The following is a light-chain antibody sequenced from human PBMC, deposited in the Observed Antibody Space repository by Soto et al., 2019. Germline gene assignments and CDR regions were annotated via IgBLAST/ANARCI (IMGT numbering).Light chain of an antibody. Sequence: SALTQPASVSGSPGQSITISCTGTSSDVGSYKLVSWYQQHPGKAPKLMIYAGSKRPSGVSNRFSGSKSGNTASLTISGLQAEDEADYYCCSYAGSSTLVFGGGTKVTVL. CDR3: CSYAGSSTLV. CDR1: SSDVGSYKL. CDR2: AGS. J-gene: IGLJ2*01. V-gene: IGLV2-23*01.